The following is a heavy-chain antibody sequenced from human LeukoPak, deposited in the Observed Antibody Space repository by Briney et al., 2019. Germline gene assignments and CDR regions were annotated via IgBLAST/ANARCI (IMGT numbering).Heavy chain of an antibody. CDR2: ISWDGGST. CDR3: ALGRYYYYYMDV. V-gene: IGHV3-43*01. J-gene: IGHJ6*03. CDR1: GFTFDDYT. D-gene: IGHD7-27*01. Sequence: GGSLRLSCAASGFTFDDYTMHWVRQAPGKGLEWVSLISWDGGSTYYADSVKGRFTISRDNSKNSLYLQMNGLRTEDTALYYCALGRYYYYYMDVWGKGTTVTVSS.